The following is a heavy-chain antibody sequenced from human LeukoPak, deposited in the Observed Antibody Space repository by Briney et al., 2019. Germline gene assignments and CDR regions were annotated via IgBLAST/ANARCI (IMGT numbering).Heavy chain of an antibody. Sequence: GGSLRLSCAASGFTFSSYGMHWVRQAPGKGLEWVAVISYDGSNKYYGDSVKGRFTISRDNSKNTLYLQMNSLRAEDTAVYYCAELGITMIGGVWGKGTTVTISS. J-gene: IGHJ6*04. CDR3: AELGITMIGGV. CDR2: ISYDGSNK. V-gene: IGHV3-30*18. D-gene: IGHD3-10*02. CDR1: GFTFSSYG.